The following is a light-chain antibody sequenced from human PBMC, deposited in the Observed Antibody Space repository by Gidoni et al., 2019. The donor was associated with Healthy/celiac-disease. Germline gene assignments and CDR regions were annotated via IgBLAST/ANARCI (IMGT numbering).Light chain of an antibody. V-gene: IGKV2D-29*02. Sequence: DIVMTQSPLSLSVTPGQPASISCKSSQSLLHSDGRTFLYWYLQKPGQSPPPLIYEASHRFPGVPDRFSGSGSGTDFTLKISRVEAEDVGVYYCMQSIQLRTYGQGTKVEIK. J-gene: IGKJ1*01. CDR1: QSLLHSDGRTF. CDR2: EAS. CDR3: MQSIQLRT.